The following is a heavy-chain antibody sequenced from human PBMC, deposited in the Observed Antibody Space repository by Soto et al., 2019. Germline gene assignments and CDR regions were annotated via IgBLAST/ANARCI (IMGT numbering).Heavy chain of an antibody. Sequence: SETLSLTCTVSGGSISRYYWSWIRQTPERGLECIGFMFYSGNTNYNPSLESRVTISVDTSKNQFSLKMTSVTAADTAVYYCALTTVTGYFQYWDRGTLGTGSS. CDR2: MFYSGNT. CDR3: ALTTVTGYFQY. J-gene: IGHJ1*01. D-gene: IGHD4-17*01. V-gene: IGHV4-59*01. CDR1: GGSISRYY.